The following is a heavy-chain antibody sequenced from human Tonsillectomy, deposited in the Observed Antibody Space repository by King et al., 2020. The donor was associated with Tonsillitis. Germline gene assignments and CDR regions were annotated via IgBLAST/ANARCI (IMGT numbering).Heavy chain of an antibody. D-gene: IGHD3-3*01. CDR2: INHSGST. J-gene: IGHJ4*02. V-gene: IGHV4-34*01. CDR3: ARDSITIFGVVKGFDY. Sequence: VQLQQWGAGLLKPSEPLSLTCAVYGGSFSGYYWSWIRQPPGKGLEWIGEINHSGSTNYNPSLKSRVTISVDTSKNQFSLKLSSVTAADTAVYYCARDSITIFGVVKGFDYWGQGTLVTVSS. CDR1: GGSFSGYY.